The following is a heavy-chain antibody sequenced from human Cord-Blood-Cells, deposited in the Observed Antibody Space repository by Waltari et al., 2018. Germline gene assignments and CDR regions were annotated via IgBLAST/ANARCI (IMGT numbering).Heavy chain of an antibody. CDR1: GGSIRSSSYY. J-gene: IGHJ6*02. V-gene: IGHV4-39*01. CDR2: IYYSGST. CDR3: ARYGSGSSYYYYYGMDV. Sequence: QLQLQESGPGLVKPSETLSLTCTVSGGSIRSSSYYWGWIRQPPGQGLEWLGSIYYSGSTYYNPSLKSRVTISVDTSKNQFSLKLSSVTAADTAVYYCARYGSGSSYYYYYGMDVWGQGTTVTVSS. D-gene: IGHD3-10*01.